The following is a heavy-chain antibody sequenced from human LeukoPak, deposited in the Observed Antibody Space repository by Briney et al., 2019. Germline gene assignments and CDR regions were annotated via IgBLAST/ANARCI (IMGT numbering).Heavy chain of an antibody. Sequence: SETLSLTCAVSGGSISSGGYSWSWIRQPPGKGLEWIGHIYHSGSTYYNPSLKSRVTISVDRSKNQFSLKLSSVTAADTAVYYCARVRRYYDSSGYYYYFDYWGQGTLVTVSS. CDR1: GGSISSGGYS. CDR3: ARVRRYYDSSGYYYYFDY. CDR2: IYHSGST. J-gene: IGHJ4*02. D-gene: IGHD3-22*01. V-gene: IGHV4-30-2*01.